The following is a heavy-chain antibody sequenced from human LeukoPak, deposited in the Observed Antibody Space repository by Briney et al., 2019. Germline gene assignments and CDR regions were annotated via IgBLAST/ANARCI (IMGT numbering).Heavy chain of an antibody. D-gene: IGHD5-18*01. CDR3: ARRWIQGMDV. J-gene: IGHJ6*03. Sequence: SETLSLTCTVSGGSVSDYYWSWIRQPPGKGLEWIGYIYYSGSTNYNPSLKSRVTISVDTSKNQFSLKLSSVTAADTAVYYCARRWIQGMDVWGNGTTVTVSS. CDR2: IYYSGST. V-gene: IGHV4-59*02. CDR1: GGSVSDYY.